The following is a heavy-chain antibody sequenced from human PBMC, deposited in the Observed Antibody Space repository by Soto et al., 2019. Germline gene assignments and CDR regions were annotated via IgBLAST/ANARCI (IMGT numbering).Heavy chain of an antibody. CDR1: GFTVSSNY. J-gene: IGHJ3*02. CDR2: IYSGGST. Sequence: GGSLRLSCAASGFTVSSNYMSWVRQAPGKGLEWVSVIYSGGSTYYADSVKGRFTISRHNSKNTLYLQMNSLRAEDTAVYYCHHYYDSSGPPADAFDIWGQGTMVTVSS. V-gene: IGHV3-53*04. D-gene: IGHD3-22*01. CDR3: HHYYDSSGPPADAFDI.